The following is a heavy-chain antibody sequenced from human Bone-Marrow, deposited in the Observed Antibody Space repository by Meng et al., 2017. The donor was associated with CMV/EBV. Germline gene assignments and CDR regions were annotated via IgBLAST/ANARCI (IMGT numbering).Heavy chain of an antibody. CDR2: MNPNSGNT. CDR3: ARRIAGAGNDYYYYDYGMDV. Sequence: ASVKVSCKASGYTFTSYDINWVRQATGQGLEWMGWMNPNSGNTGYAQKFQGRVTMTRNTSISTAYMELSSLRSEDTAVYYCARRIAGAGNDYYYYDYGMDVWGQGTTVTVSS. V-gene: IGHV1-8*01. CDR1: GYTFTSYD. D-gene: IGHD6-13*01. J-gene: IGHJ6*02.